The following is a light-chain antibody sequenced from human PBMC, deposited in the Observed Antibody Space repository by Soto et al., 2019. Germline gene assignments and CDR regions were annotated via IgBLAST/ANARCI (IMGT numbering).Light chain of an antibody. J-gene: IGKJ5*01. CDR3: QQYNSWPPEA. CDR1: QSVSSN. Sequence: MMQSPATLSVSPGERATLSFSSSQSVSSNLAWYQQKPGQAPRLLVYDASTRATGVPARFSGSGSGTEFTLTITSLQSEDFAVYYCQQYNSWPPEAFGQGTRLEI. V-gene: IGKV3-15*01. CDR2: DAS.